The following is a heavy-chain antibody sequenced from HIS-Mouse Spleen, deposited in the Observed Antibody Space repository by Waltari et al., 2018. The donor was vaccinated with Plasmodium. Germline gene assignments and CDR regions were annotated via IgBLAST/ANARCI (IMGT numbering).Heavy chain of an antibody. CDR2: ISYDGSNK. CDR3: AKDRRSSSWYVDY. J-gene: IGHJ4*02. Sequence: QVQLVESGGCVVQPGRFLRLSCSASRFHIGSYGMPWVRQAPGKGLEWVAVISYDGSNKYYADSVKGRFTISRDNSKNTLYLQMNSLRAEDTAVYYCAKDRRSSSWYVDYWGQGTLVTVSS. CDR1: RFHIGSYG. V-gene: IGHV3-30*18. D-gene: IGHD6-13*01.